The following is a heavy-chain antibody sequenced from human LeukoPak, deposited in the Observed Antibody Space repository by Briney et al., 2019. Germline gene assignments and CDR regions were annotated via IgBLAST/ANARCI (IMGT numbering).Heavy chain of an antibody. CDR2: IIPIFGTA. D-gene: IGHD5-12*01. J-gene: IGHJ4*02. V-gene: IGHV1-69*05. CDR3: ARDRLVATISGGFDY. Sequence: ASVRVSCKASGGTFSSYAISWVRQAPGQGLEWMGGIIPIFGTANYAQKFQGRVTTTTDESTSTAYMELSSLRSEDTAVYYCARDRLVATISGGFDYWGQGTLVTVSS. CDR1: GGTFSSYA.